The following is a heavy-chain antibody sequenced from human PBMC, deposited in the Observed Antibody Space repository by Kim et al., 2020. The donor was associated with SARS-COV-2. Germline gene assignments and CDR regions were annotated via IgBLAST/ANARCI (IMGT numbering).Heavy chain of an antibody. J-gene: IGHJ4*02. V-gene: IGHV3-30*14. Sequence: GGSLRLSCEAPKSTFSGYAMHWVRLAPGKGLEWVAAISHDGNNRHYSDSVKGRFTISRDNSKNTLYLQVNSLKADDTAMFQCAREGAQYFFDYWGPGTPV. CDR1: KSTFSGYA. CDR2: ISHDGNNR. CDR3: AREGAQYFFDY. D-gene: IGHD3-16*01.